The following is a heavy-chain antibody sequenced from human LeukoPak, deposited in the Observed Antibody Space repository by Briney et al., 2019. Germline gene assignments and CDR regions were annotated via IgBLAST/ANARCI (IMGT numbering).Heavy chain of an antibody. V-gene: IGHV4-34*01. CDR3: TRMTTGHDY. CDR1: GVSFNDYY. D-gene: IGHD4-17*01. CDR2: INHSGYT. J-gene: IGHJ4*02. Sequence: SETLSLTCAVSGVSFNDYYWSWVRQTPGKGLGWIGEINHSGYTNDSPSLKSRVTLSIDTSRKQFSLNLRSVTVADTGIYYCTRMTTGHDYRGQGTLVTVSS.